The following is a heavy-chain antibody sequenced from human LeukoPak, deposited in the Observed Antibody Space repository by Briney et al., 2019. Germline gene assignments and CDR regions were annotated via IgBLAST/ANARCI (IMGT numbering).Heavy chain of an antibody. J-gene: IGHJ4*02. V-gene: IGHV4-39*07. Sequence: SETLSLTCTVSGGSISSSSYYWGWIRQPPGKGLEWIGSIYYSGSTYYNPSLKSRVTISVDTSKNQFSLKLGSVTAADTAVYYCAREGERYSYGLDYWGQGTLVTVSS. CDR2: IYYSGST. CDR1: GGSISSSSYY. CDR3: AREGERYSYGLDY. D-gene: IGHD5-18*01.